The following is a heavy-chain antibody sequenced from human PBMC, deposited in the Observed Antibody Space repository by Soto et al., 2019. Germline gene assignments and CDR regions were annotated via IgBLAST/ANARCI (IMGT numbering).Heavy chain of an antibody. D-gene: IGHD4-17*01. CDR2: VYYTGTT. CDR1: GGSIGSYH. Sequence: SETLSLTCTVSGGSIGSYHWSWVRQPPGKGLGWIASVYYTGTTNYNPSLGSRVTISIDAPENQISLKLTSVTAADTAFYYCARDTVLTGMFDLWGQGTLVTVSS. J-gene: IGHJ5*02. CDR3: ARDTVLTGMFDL. V-gene: IGHV4-59*01.